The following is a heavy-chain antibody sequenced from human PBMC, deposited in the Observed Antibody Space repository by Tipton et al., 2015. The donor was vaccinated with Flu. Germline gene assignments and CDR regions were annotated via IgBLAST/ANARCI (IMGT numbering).Heavy chain of an antibody. D-gene: IGHD5-18*01. V-gene: IGHV4-59*08. CDR1: GDSLGTFY. CDR3: ARHGYTYGSGWFDP. J-gene: IGHJ5*02. CDR2: IYYDGSS. Sequence: TLSLTCTVSGDSLGTFYWSWLRQPPGKGLEWIGFIYYDGSSSSNPSLKSRVTMSVDTSKNQFSLNLGSVTAADTAVYYCARHGYTYGSGWFDPWGQGTLVTVSS.